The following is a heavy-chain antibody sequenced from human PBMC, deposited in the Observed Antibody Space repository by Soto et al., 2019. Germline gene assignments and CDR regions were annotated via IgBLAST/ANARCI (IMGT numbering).Heavy chain of an antibody. CDR3: ARLYARRGGSGSHHRYYYYYYMDV. CDR2: IYYSGST. V-gene: IGHV4-59*01. Sequence: SETLSLTCTVSGGSISSYYWSWIRQPPGKGLEWIGYIYYSGSTNYNPSLKSRVTISVDTSKNQFSLKLSSVTAADTAVYYCARLYARRGGSGSHHRYYYYYYMDVWGKGTTVTVSS. D-gene: IGHD3-10*01. J-gene: IGHJ6*03. CDR1: GGSISSYY.